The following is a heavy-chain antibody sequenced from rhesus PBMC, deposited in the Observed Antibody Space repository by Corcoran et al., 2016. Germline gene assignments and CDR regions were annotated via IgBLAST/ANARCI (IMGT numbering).Heavy chain of an antibody. V-gene: IGHV4-122*02. CDR2: ISYSGST. D-gene: IGHD1-14*01. J-gene: IGHJ4*01. CDR3: ARVGTTPNFDY. CDR1: GYSISRGYG. Sequence: QLQLQASGPGLVKPSETLSLTCAVSGYSISRGYGWRWIPQPPGKGLEWIGYISYSGSTSYNPSLKSRVTISRDTSKNQFSLKLSSVTAADTAVYYCARVGTTPNFDYWGQGVLVTVSS.